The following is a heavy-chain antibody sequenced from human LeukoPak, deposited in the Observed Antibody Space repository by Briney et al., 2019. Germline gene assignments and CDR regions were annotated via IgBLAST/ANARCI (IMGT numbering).Heavy chain of an antibody. Sequence: PGGSLRLSCAASGFTFSSYGMHWVRQAPGKGPEWVAVISYDGSNKYYADSVKGRFTISRDNSKNTLYLQMNSLRAEDTAVYYCAGEPDDYWGQGTLVTVSS. CDR3: AGEPDDY. V-gene: IGHV3-30*03. CDR2: ISYDGSNK. J-gene: IGHJ4*02. CDR1: GFTFSSYG.